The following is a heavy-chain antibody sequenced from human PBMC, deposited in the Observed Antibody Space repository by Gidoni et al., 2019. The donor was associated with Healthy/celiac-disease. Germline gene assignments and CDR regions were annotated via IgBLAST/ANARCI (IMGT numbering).Heavy chain of an antibody. J-gene: IGHJ4*02. CDR1: GVTFSGSA. Sequence: EVQLVESGGGLVQPGGSLKLSCAASGVTFSGSAMHWVRQASGKGLGWVGRNRSKANSYATAHAASVKGRFTSSRDDSKNTAYLQMNSLKTEDTAVYYCTRLGGDRGYYWGQGTLVTVS. D-gene: IGHD2-21*01. CDR2: NRSKANSYAT. V-gene: IGHV3-73*02. CDR3: TRLGGDRGYY.